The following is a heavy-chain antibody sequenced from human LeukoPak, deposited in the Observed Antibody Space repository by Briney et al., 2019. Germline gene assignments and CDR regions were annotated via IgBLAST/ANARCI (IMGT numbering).Heavy chain of an antibody. CDR2: VDHTGST. CDR3: ARGRVSSSTWYSTYYYYFYMDV. V-gene: IGHV4-59*01. Sequence: SETLSLTCSVSDDSITMYYWTWIRQPPGKGLEWIGYVDHTGSTNFNPSLNGRVSISRDTSKNLFSPRLRSVTAADTAVYFCARGRVSSSTWYSTYYYYFYMDVWGKGTTVTVSS. J-gene: IGHJ6*03. D-gene: IGHD4-11*01. CDR1: DDSITMYY.